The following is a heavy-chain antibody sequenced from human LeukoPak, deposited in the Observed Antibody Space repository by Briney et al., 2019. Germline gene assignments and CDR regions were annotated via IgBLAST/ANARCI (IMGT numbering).Heavy chain of an antibody. J-gene: IGHJ4*02. CDR3: AKEAGYSGYDYPDY. D-gene: IGHD5-12*01. V-gene: IGHV3-23*01. Sequence: QSGGSLRVSRAASGFTFSSYAMSWVRQAPGKGLEWVSGISGSAYSTYYADSVQGRFTISRDNSKNTLYLQMNSLRAEDTAVYYCAKEAGYSGYDYPDYWGQGTLVTVSS. CDR2: ISGSAYST. CDR1: GFTFSSYA.